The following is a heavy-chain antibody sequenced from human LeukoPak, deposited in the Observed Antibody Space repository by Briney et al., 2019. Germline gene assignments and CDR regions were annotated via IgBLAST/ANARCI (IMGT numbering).Heavy chain of an antibody. CDR2: ISGSGDIT. J-gene: IGHJ4*02. D-gene: IGHD5-12*01. CDR1: GFTFSTYS. Sequence: GGSLRLSCAASGFTFSTYSMTWVRQAPGKGLEWVSVISGSGDITYYADSVKGRFTISRDNSKITLFLQMNSLRAEDTALYYCAKLLSGSRTIDYWGQGTPVTVSS. V-gene: IGHV3-23*01. CDR3: AKLLSGSRTIDY.